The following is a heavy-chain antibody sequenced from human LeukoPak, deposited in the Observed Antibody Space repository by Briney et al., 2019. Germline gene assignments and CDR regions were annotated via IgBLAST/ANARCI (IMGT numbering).Heavy chain of an antibody. CDR3: ASSSIAAAAAFDY. CDR2: IYYSGST. J-gene: IGHJ4*02. Sequence: SETLSLTCTVSGGSISSYYWSWIRQPPGKGLEWIGYIYYSGSTNYNPSLKSRVTLSVDTSKNQFSLKLSSVTAADTAVYYCASSSIAAAAAFDYWGQGTLVTVSS. D-gene: IGHD6-13*01. CDR1: GGSISSYY. V-gene: IGHV4-59*01.